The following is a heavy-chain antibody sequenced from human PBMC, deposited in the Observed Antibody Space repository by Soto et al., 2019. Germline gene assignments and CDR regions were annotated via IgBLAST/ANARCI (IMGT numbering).Heavy chain of an antibody. J-gene: IGHJ6*02. CDR3: ARAKDREQLGGNYYYSLDV. CDR2: IIPIFRTP. CDR1: GDTFRSFA. Sequence: QVQLVQYGAEVKKPGTSVKVSCKASGDTFRSFAISWVRQAPGQGLEWMGGIIPIFRTPRYAQKFQGRVTITADEFTSTSYMELSSLTSEDTAVYFGARAKDREQLGGNYYYSLDVWGQGTTVIVSS. D-gene: IGHD1-1*01. V-gene: IGHV1-69*12.